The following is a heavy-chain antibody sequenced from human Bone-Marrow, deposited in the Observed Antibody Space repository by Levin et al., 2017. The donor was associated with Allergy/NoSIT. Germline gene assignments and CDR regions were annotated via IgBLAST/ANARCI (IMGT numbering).Heavy chain of an antibody. V-gene: IGHV3-48*02. CDR3: ARATRNDYGDYGGFDY. D-gene: IGHD4-17*01. CDR1: GFTFSSYS. Sequence: PGGSLRLSCAASGFTFSSYSMNWVRQAPGKGLEWVSYISSSSSTIYYADSVKGRFTISRDNAKNSLYLQMNSLRDEDTAVYYCARATRNDYGDYGGFDYWGQGTLVTVSS. CDR2: ISSSSSTI. J-gene: IGHJ4*02.